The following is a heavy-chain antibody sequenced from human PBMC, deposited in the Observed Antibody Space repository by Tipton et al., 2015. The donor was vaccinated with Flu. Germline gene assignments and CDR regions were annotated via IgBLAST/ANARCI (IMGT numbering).Heavy chain of an antibody. CDR1: GGSISSSSYY. CDR3: ARGAIVVVPAAPDYYGMDV. CDR2: IYYSGST. V-gene: IGHV4-39*07. J-gene: IGHJ6*02. D-gene: IGHD2-2*01. Sequence: TLSLTCTVSGGSISSSSYYWGWIRQPPGKGLEWIGSIYYSGSTYYNPSLKSRVTISVDTSKNQFSLKLSSVTAADTAVYYCARGAIVVVPAAPDYYGMDVWGQGTTVTVSS.